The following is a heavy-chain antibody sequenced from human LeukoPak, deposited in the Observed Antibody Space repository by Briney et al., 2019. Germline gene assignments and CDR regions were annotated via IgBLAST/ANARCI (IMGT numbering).Heavy chain of an antibody. D-gene: IGHD6-19*01. V-gene: IGHV4-39*01. CDR3: ARLAHNRYSSGQFNFDY. CDR2: IYYSGST. CDR1: GGSISSSSYY. Sequence: SETLSLACTVSGGSISSSSYYWGWIRQPPGKGLEWIGSIYYSGSTYYNPSLKSRVTISVDTSKNQFSLKLSSVTAADTAVYYCARLAHNRYSSGQFNFDYWGQGTLVTVSS. J-gene: IGHJ4*02.